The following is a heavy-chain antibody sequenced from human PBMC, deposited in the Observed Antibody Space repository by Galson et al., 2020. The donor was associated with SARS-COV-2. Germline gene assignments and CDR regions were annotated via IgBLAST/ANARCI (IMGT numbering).Heavy chain of an antibody. D-gene: IGHD4-17*01. CDR3: ARDLDYGDYEGRYYGMDV. J-gene: IGHJ6*02. V-gene: IGHV4-31*03. CDR2: IYYSGST. CDR1: GGSISSGGYY. Sequence: ETSETLSLTCTVSGGSISSGGYYWSWIRQHPGKGLEWIGYIYYSGSTHYNPSLKSRVTISEDTSKNQFSLKLSSVTAADTAVYYCARDLDYGDYEGRYYGMDVWGQGTTVTVSS.